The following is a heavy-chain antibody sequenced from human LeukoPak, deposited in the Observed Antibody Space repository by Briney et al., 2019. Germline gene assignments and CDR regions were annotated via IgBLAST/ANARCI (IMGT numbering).Heavy chain of an antibody. Sequence: PSETPSLTCAVYGGSFSGYYWSWIRQPPGKGLEWIGEIHHDGRINYNPSLKSRVTLSVDKSKNQFSLRLNSVTAADTAMYYCARSHDHLWGNYPDYWGQGTLVTVSS. CDR1: GGSFSGYY. D-gene: IGHD3-16*02. J-gene: IGHJ4*02. CDR2: IHHDGRI. V-gene: IGHV4-34*01. CDR3: ARSHDHLWGNYPDY.